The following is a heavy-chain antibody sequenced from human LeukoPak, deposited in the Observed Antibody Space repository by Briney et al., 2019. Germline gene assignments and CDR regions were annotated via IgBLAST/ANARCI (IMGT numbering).Heavy chain of an antibody. CDR1: GYTFTGYY. CDR3: AREVVVVPAANWFDP. Sequence: DSVKVSCKASGYTFTGYYMHWVRQAPGQGLEWMGWINPNSGGTNYAQKFQGRVTMTRDTSISTAYMELSRLRSDDTAVYYCAREVVVVPAANWFDPWGQGTLVTVSS. J-gene: IGHJ5*02. CDR2: INPNSGGT. V-gene: IGHV1-2*02. D-gene: IGHD2-2*01.